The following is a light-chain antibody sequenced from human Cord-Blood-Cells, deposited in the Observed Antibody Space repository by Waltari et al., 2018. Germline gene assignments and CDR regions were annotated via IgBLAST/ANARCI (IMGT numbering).Light chain of an antibody. J-gene: IGLJ2*01. CDR2: EVS. V-gene: IGLV2-8*01. Sequence: QSALTQPPSASGSPGQSVTISCTGTSSDVGGYNYVSWYQQHPGKAPKLMIYEVSKRPPGVPGRFSGSKSGNTASLTVSGLQAEDEADYYCSSYAGSNRVFGGGTKLTVL. CDR1: SSDVGGYNY. CDR3: SSYAGSNRV.